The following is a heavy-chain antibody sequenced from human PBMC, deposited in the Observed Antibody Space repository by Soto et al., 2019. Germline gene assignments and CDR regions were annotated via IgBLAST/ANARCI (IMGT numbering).Heavy chain of an antibody. CDR2: IKQDGSEK. J-gene: IGHJ6*02. Sequence: PGGSLRLSCAASGLTFSSYWMSWVRQAPGKGLEWVANIKQDGSEKYYVDSVKGRFTISRDNAKNSLYLQMNSLRAEDTAVYYCARGKQDRITMVRGANGMDVWGQGTTVTVSS. D-gene: IGHD3-10*01. CDR1: GLTFSSYW. CDR3: ARGKQDRITMVRGANGMDV. V-gene: IGHV3-7*05.